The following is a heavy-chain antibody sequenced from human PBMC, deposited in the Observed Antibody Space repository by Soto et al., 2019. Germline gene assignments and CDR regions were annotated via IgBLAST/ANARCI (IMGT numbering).Heavy chain of an antibody. CDR2: ISHSGST. J-gene: IGHJ4*02. V-gene: IGHV4-30-2*01. D-gene: IGHD6-19*01. Sequence: QLQLQESGSGLMKPSQTLSLTCAVSGGSISSGGRSWSWILLPPGKGLEWIGSISHSGSTYYNPALKSRVTISVDRSKNQFSLKLRSVTAADTAVYYCARGGLLPDYWGQGTLVTVSS. CDR3: ARGGLLPDY. CDR1: GGSISSGGRS.